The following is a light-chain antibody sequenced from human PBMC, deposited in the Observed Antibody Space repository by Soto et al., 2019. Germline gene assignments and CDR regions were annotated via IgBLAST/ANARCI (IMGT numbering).Light chain of an antibody. CDR1: SSDVGGYNY. CDR3: SSYAGSNNYV. Sequence: QSALTQPPSASGSPGQSANISCTGTSSDVGGYNYVSWYQQHPGKAPKLMIYEVSKRPPGVPDRFSGSKSGNTASLTVSGLQAEDEADYYCSSYAGSNNYVFGTGTKVTVL. V-gene: IGLV2-8*01. J-gene: IGLJ1*01. CDR2: EVS.